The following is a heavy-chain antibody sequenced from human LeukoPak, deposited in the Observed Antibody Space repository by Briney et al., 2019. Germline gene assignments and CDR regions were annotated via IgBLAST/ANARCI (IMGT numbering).Heavy chain of an antibody. Sequence: PGGSLRLSCAASGFTFSSYWMHWVRQAPGKGLVWVSRINIDGSSTSYADSVKGRFTISRDNAKNTLYLQMNSLRAEDTAVYYCARGGGGIVTYWGQGTLVTVSS. CDR2: INIDGSST. J-gene: IGHJ4*02. D-gene: IGHD1-26*01. V-gene: IGHV3-74*01. CDR1: GFTFSSYW. CDR3: ARGGGGIVTY.